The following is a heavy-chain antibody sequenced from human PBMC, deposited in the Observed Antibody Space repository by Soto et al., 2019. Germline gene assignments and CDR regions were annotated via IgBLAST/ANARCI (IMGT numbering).Heavy chain of an antibody. CDR1: GGSISRYY. V-gene: IGHV4-59*01. J-gene: IGHJ4*02. D-gene: IGHD4-17*01. CDR3: ARDYGDYSFFFDY. CDR2: MYNTGST. Sequence: WETLSLTCTVSGGSISRYYWSWIRHPPGKGLEWIGYMYNTGSTVYNPPFKSRVTISVDTSKNQFSLKLNSVTAADTAVYYCARDYGDYSFFFDYWGQGALVTV.